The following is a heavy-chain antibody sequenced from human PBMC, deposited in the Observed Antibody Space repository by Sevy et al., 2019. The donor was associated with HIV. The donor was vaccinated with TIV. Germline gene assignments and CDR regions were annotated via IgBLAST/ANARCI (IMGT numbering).Heavy chain of an antibody. V-gene: IGHV3-49*04. J-gene: IGHJ4*02. CDR1: GFTFGDYT. D-gene: IGHD3-9*01. Sequence: GESLKISCTTSGFTFGDYTLSWVRQAPGKGLEWVAFIKSKSYSGTTEYAASVKGRFTISRDDSKSIAYLQMNSLKTEDTAIYFCARERGNYDVVTGYAWFFDYWGQGTLVTVSS. CDR2: IKSKSYSGTT. CDR3: ARERGNYDVVTGYAWFFDY.